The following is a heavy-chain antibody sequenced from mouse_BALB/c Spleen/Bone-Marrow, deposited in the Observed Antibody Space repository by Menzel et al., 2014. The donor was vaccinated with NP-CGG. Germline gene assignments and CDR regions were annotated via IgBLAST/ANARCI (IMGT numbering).Heavy chain of an antibody. CDR1: GFNIKDYY. CDR2: IDPENGNT. D-gene: IGHD1-1*01. CDR3: ASGYYGSSPYWYFDV. V-gene: IGHV14-1*02. J-gene: IGHJ1*01. Sequence: VQLQQSGAELVRPGALVKLSCKASGFNIKDYYMHWVKRRPEQGLEWIGWIDPENGNTIYDPKFQGKASITADTSSNTAYLQLSSLTSEDTAVYYCASGYYGSSPYWYFDVWGAGTTVTVSS.